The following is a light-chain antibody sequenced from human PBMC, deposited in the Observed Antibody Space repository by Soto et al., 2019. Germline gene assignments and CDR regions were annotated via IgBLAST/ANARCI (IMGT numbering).Light chain of an antibody. CDR3: QQYGSSPQT. J-gene: IGKJ1*01. CDR2: GAS. CDR1: QSVSSTD. Sequence: EIVLTQSPGTLSLSPGAGATLSCGASQSVSSTDLAWYQQKAGQAPRLLIYGASSRATGIPDRFSGSGSGTDFTLTISRLEPEDFAVYYCQQYGSSPQTFGQGTKVDIK. V-gene: IGKV3-20*01.